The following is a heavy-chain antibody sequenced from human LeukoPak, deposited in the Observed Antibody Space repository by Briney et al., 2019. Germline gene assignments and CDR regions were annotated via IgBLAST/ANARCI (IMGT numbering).Heavy chain of an antibody. Sequence: GGSLRLSCVASGFSFSNYDMNWVRQAPGKGLEWVSYISTTGNIIFYGDSVKGRFTISRDNAKNSLYLQMNSLRAEDTAVYYCARGYTYGVYWGQGTLVTVSS. CDR3: ARGYTYGVY. CDR2: ISTTGNII. CDR1: GFSFSNYD. J-gene: IGHJ4*02. V-gene: IGHV3-48*01. D-gene: IGHD5-18*01.